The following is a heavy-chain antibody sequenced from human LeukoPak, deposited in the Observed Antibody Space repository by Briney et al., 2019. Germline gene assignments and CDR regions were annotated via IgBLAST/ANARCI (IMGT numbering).Heavy chain of an antibody. CDR1: GYTFTSYY. CDR3: ARVGYSSGWYSGEGN. Sequence: GASVKVSCKASGYTFTSYYMHWVRQAPGQGLEWMGIINPSGGSTSYAQKFQGRVTMTRDTSTSTAYMELSSLRSEDTAVYYCARVGYSSGWYSGEGNWGQGTLVTVSS. CDR2: INPSGGST. V-gene: IGHV1-46*01. D-gene: IGHD6-19*01. J-gene: IGHJ4*02.